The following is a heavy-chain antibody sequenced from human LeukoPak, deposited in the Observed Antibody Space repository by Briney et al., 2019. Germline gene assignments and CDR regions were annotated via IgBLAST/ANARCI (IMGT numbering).Heavy chain of an antibody. V-gene: IGHV3-11*05. D-gene: IGHD5-12*01. CDR1: GGSISSGDYY. CDR3: ARDSMDSGYDSRYFDN. CDR2: ISGLSSYT. Sequence: LSLTCTVSGGSISSGDYYWSWIRQAPGKGLEWISYISGLSSYTNYADSVKGRFTISRDNAKNSLYLQMNSLRAEDTAVYYCARDSMDSGYDSRYFDNWGQGTLVTVSS. J-gene: IGHJ4*02.